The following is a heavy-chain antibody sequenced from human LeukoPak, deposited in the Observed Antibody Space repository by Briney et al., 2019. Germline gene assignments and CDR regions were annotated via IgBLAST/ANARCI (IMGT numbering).Heavy chain of an antibody. Sequence: GGSLRLSCAASGFTFSSYSMNWVRQAPGKGLEWVSSISSSSSYIYYADSVKGRFTISRDNAKNSLYLQMNSLRAEDTAVYYCARDPRVYYGSGYNWFDPRGQGTLVTVSS. D-gene: IGHD3-10*01. V-gene: IGHV3-21*01. CDR2: ISSSSSYI. J-gene: IGHJ5*02. CDR1: GFTFSSYS. CDR3: ARDPRVYYGSGYNWFDP.